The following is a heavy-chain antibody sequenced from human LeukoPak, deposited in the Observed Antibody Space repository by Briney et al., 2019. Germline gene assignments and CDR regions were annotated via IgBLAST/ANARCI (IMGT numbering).Heavy chain of an antibody. CDR2: ISYDGSNK. CDR1: GFTFSSYA. D-gene: IGHD2-21*01. J-gene: IGHJ4*02. Sequence: GRSLRLSCAASGFTFSSYAMHWVRQAPGKGLEWVAVISYDGSNKYYADSVRGRFTISRDNSKNTLYLQMNSLRAEDTAVYYCARVGEYCGGDCYLDYWGQGTLVTVSS. CDR3: ARVGEYCGGDCYLDY. V-gene: IGHV3-30-3*01.